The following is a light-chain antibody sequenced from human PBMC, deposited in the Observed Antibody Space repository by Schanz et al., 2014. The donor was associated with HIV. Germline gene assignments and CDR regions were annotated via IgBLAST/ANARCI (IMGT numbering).Light chain of an antibody. J-gene: IGLJ2*01. Sequence: QSVLTQPPSASGTPGQRVTISCSGSSSNIGSNTVNWYQQLPGTAPKLLIYSNNQRPSGVPDRFSGSKSGNTASLTISGLQAEDEADYFCCSDTTTGTLIFGGGTKLTVL. CDR2: SNN. V-gene: IGLV1-44*01. CDR1: SSNIGSNT. CDR3: CSDTTTGTLI.